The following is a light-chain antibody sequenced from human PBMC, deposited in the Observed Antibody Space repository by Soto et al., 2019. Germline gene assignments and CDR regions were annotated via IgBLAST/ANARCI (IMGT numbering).Light chain of an antibody. Sequence: EIVLTQSPGTLSLSPGERATLSCRASQSVSSSYLAWYQQKPGQAPRLLIYGASSRATGIPDRFSGSGSGTDFTLPISRLEPDDFPVYYCQQYGSSPGYTFGQGTKLEIK. CDR1: QSVSSSY. J-gene: IGKJ2*01. V-gene: IGKV3-20*01. CDR2: GAS. CDR3: QQYGSSPGYT.